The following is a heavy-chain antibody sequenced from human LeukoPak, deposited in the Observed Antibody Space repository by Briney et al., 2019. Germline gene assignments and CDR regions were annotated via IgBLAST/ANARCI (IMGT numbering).Heavy chain of an antibody. V-gene: IGHV3-30*03. J-gene: IGHJ4*02. CDR2: ISRDGKRQ. D-gene: IGHD2-21*02. Sequence: GGSLRLSCEASGFTFSSYWMSWVRQAPGKGLEWLATISRDGKRQFYTDSVKGRFTISRDDSRNTLYLQMNSLRPEDTAVYYCARDRLNRAYCGNDCYSAAFDYWGQGTLVTVSS. CDR1: GFTFSSYW. CDR3: ARDRLNRAYCGNDCYSAAFDY.